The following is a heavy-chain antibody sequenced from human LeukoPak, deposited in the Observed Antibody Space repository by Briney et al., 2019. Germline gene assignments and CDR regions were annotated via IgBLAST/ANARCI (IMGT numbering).Heavy chain of an antibody. Sequence: ASVKVSCKASGYTFTSYDINWVRQPTGQGLELMGWMNPNSGNTGYSQKYQGRGTMTRNTCISTAYMELSSLRSEDTAVYYCASLGYSYGYTDYWGQGTLVTVSS. J-gene: IGHJ4*02. V-gene: IGHV1-8*01. CDR3: ASLGYSYGYTDY. CDR2: MNPNSGNT. D-gene: IGHD5-18*01. CDR1: GYTFTSYD.